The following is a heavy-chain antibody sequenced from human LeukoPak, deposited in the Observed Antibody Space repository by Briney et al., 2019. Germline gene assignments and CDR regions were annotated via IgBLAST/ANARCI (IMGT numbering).Heavy chain of an antibody. CDR2: IYCSGST. V-gene: IGHV4-39*07. J-gene: IGHJ4*02. Sequence: SETLSLSCTVSGGSISSSSYHWGWIRQPPGKGLEWIGSIYCSGSTYYNPSLKSRVTISVDTTNNQFSLKLSSVTAADTAIYYCASEYCSGDSCEGGHFDYWGQGTLVTVSS. CDR3: ASEYCSGDSCEGGHFDY. D-gene: IGHD2-15*01. CDR1: GGSISSSSYH.